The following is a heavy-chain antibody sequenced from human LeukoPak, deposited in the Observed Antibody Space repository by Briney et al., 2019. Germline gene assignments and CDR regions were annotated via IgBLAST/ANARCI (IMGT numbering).Heavy chain of an antibody. Sequence: PGGSLRLSCVGSGFTFSSYSMNWVRQAPGQGLEWISYISGGSTSIFYADSVRGRFTVSRDNAKNSLYLQMNSLSAEDTAVYYCVRDDDRPDNGLDYWGQGTLVTVSS. CDR3: VRDDDRPDNGLDY. CDR2: ISGGSTSI. CDR1: GFTFSSYS. V-gene: IGHV3-48*01. J-gene: IGHJ4*02. D-gene: IGHD3-22*01.